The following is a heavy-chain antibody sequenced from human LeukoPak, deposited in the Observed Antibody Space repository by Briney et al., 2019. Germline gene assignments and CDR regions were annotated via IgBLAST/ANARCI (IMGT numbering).Heavy chain of an antibody. CDR2: ISGSGGST. J-gene: IGHJ4*02. CDR3: AKVPKGDLNYYDSSGYYFYY. CDR1: GFTFSSYA. D-gene: IGHD3-22*01. V-gene: IGHV3-23*01. Sequence: PGGSLRLSCAASGFTFSSYAMSWVRQAPGKGLEWVSAISGSGGSTYYADSVKGRFTISRDNSKNTLYLQMNSLRAEDTAVYYCAKVPKGDLNYYDSSGYYFYYWGQGTLVTVSS.